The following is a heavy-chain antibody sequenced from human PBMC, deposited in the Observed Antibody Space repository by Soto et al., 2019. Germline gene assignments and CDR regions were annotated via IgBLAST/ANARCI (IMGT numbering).Heavy chain of an antibody. CDR3: ARAYVDYYYYYMDV. J-gene: IGHJ6*03. Sequence: KPSETLSLTCTVSGGSISSYYWSWIRQPPGKGLEWIGYIYYSGSTNYNPYLKSRVTISIDTSKNQFSLKLSSVTDADTAVYYCARAYVDYYYYYMDVWGKGTTVTVSS. V-gene: IGHV4-59*01. CDR2: IYYSGST. D-gene: IGHD3-16*01. CDR1: GGSISSYY.